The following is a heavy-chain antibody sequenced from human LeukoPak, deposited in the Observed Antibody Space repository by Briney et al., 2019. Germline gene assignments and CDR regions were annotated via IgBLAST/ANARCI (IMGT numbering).Heavy chain of an antibody. J-gene: IGHJ5*02. Sequence: SETLSLTCAVSGYSISSGYYWGWIRQPPGKGLEWIGSIYHSGSTYYNPSLKSRVTISVDTSKNQFSLKLSSVTAADTAVYYCARHLYDTLTGYYPWWFDPWGQGTLVTVSS. D-gene: IGHD3-9*01. CDR2: IYHSGST. CDR1: GYSISSGYY. CDR3: ARHLYDTLTGYYPWWFDP. V-gene: IGHV4-38-2*01.